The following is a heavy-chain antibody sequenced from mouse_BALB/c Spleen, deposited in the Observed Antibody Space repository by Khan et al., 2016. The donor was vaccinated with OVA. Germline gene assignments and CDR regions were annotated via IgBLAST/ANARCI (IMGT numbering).Heavy chain of an antibody. CDR1: GFSLTNYS. J-gene: IGHJ3*01. Sequence: VQLQGSGPGLVQPSQSLSITCTVSGFSLTNYSVHWVRQSPGKGLEWLGVIWSAGSTDYNAAFISRLTIRKDNSRSQVFFKMNSLQPNDTAIYYCARRGYDYGRGALFAYWGQGTLVTVSA. CDR3: ARRGYDYGRGALFAY. CDR2: IWSAGST. D-gene: IGHD2-4*01. V-gene: IGHV2-2*02.